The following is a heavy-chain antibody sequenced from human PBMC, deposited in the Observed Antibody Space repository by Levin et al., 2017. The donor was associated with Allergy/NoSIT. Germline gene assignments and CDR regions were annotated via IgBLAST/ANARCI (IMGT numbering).Heavy chain of an antibody. D-gene: IGHD2-8*01. CDR3: ARSNRFDP. CDR1: GFIFSNYW. V-gene: IGHV3-74*01. Sequence: GGSLRLSCAGSGFIFSNYWMHWVRQVPGKGLVWVSRINDDGSGTSYADFVKGRFTISRDNAKNTLFLQMNSLRAEDTAVYYCARSNRFDPWGQGTLVTVSS. CDR2: INDDGSGT. J-gene: IGHJ5*02.